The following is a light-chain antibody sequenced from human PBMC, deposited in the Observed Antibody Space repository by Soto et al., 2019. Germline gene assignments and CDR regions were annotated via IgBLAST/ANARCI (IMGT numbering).Light chain of an antibody. Sequence: QSVLTQQPSASGTPGQRVTISSSGSNSNIGSNTVNWYQQLPGTAPKLLIYHDKQRPSGVPDRFSASKSGTSASLAISGLQSEDEADYYCAAWDDSLKVYVFGTGTKLTVL. CDR2: HDK. J-gene: IGLJ1*01. V-gene: IGLV1-44*01. CDR1: NSNIGSNT. CDR3: AAWDDSLKVYV.